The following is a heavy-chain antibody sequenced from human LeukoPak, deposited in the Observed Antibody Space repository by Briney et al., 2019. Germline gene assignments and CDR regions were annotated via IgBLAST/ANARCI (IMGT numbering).Heavy chain of an antibody. V-gene: IGHV3-7*01. CDR3: ARDSAGNDY. CDR1: GFTFSTYW. Sequence: GGSLRLSCAASGFTFSTYWMSWVRQAPGKGLEWVANIKQDGSEKYYVDSVRGRFTISRGNAKNSLYLQMNSLRAEDTAMYYCARDSAGNDYWGQGTLVTVSS. CDR2: IKQDGSEK. J-gene: IGHJ4*02. D-gene: IGHD6-13*01.